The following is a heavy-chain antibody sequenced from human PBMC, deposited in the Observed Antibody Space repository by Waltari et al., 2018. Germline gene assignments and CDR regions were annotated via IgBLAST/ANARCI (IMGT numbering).Heavy chain of an antibody. J-gene: IGHJ4*02. CDR3: ATPAAGTNY. Sequence: EVQLVESGGGLVKPGGSMRLSCAASGSTFSSYSMNRVRQAPGKGLEWVSSISSSSSYIYDADSVKGRITITRDNAKNSLYLQMNSLRAEDTAVYYCATPAAGTNYWGQGTLVTVSS. D-gene: IGHD6-13*01. CDR1: GSTFSSYS. V-gene: IGHV3-21*01. CDR2: ISSSSSYI.